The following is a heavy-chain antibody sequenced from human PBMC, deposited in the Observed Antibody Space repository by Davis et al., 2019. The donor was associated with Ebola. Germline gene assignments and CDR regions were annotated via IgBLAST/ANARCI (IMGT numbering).Heavy chain of an antibody. Sequence: GESLKISCAASGFTFSSYSMNWVRQAPGKGLEWVSSISSSSSYIYYADSVKGRFTISRDNGENLLFLQMNSLRVDDTAVYYCAREGGGTWGYWGQGSLVTVSS. CDR1: GFTFSSYS. J-gene: IGHJ4*02. CDR3: AREGGGTWGY. D-gene: IGHD2-15*01. V-gene: IGHV3-21*06. CDR2: ISSSSSYI.